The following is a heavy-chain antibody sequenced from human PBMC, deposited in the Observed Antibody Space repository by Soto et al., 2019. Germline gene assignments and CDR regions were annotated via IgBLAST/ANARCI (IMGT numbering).Heavy chain of an antibody. D-gene: IGHD3-22*01. J-gene: IGHJ4*02. Sequence: ASVKVSCKASGYTFTSYGISWVRQAPGQGLEWMGWISAYNGNTNYAQKLQGRVTMTTDTSTSTAYMELRGLRSDDTAVYYCALLYYYDSSGYSTSPYWGQGTLVTVSS. CDR2: ISAYNGNT. CDR3: ALLYYYDSSGYSTSPY. V-gene: IGHV1-18*01. CDR1: GYTFTSYG.